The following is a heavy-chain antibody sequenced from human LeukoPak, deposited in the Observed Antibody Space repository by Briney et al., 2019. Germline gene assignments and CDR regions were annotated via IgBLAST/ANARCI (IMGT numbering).Heavy chain of an antibody. V-gene: IGHV3-7*05. CDR3: AKSITGTNSAIGY. J-gene: IGHJ4*02. CDR1: GFTFSNYW. Sequence: GGSLRLSCAASGFTFSNYWMNWVRQAPGKGLEWVANIKTDGSETYYVDSVKGRFTISRDNAKNSVYLQMDSLRAEDTAVYYCAKSITGTNSAIGYWGQGTLVTVSS. D-gene: IGHD1/OR15-1a*01. CDR2: IKTDGSET.